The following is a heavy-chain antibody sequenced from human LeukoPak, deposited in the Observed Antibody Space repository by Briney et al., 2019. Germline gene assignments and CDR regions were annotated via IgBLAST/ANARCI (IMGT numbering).Heavy chain of an antibody. CDR3: ARVGVVVAATDYYMDV. CDR2: IYTSGST. V-gene: IGHV4-59*10. J-gene: IGHJ6*03. CDR1: GGSFSGYY. D-gene: IGHD2-15*01. Sequence: SETLSLTCAVYGGSFSGYYWSWIRQPAGKGLEWIGRIYTSGSTNYNPSLKSRVTMSVDTSKNQFSLKLSSVTAADTAVYYCARVGVVVAATDYYMDVWGKGTTVTISS.